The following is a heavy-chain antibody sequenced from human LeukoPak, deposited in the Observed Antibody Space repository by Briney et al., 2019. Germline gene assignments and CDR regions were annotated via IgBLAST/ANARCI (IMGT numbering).Heavy chain of an antibody. J-gene: IGHJ4*02. D-gene: IGHD3-16*01. V-gene: IGHV3-21*01. CDR3: ARSNNGGWGYCDY. CDR1: GFTFSSYS. Sequence: PGGSLRLSCAASGFTFSSYSMNWVRQAPGKGLEWVSSISSSSSIIYYADSVKGRFTISRDNAKNSLYLQMNSLRAEDTAVYYCARSNNGGWGYCDYWGQGSLVTVSS. CDR2: ISSSSSII.